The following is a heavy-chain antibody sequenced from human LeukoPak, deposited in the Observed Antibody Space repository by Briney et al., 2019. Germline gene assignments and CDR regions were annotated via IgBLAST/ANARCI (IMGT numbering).Heavy chain of an antibody. CDR3: ARAPGYSSRFDY. V-gene: IGHV1-2*02. J-gene: IGHJ4*02. Sequence: ASVKVSCKASGYTFTGYYMHWVRQAPEQGLEWMGWINPNSGGTNYAQKFQGRVTMTRDTSISTAYMELSRLRSDDTAVYYCARAPGYSSRFDYWGQGTLVTVSS. D-gene: IGHD6-13*01. CDR1: GYTFTGYY. CDR2: INPNSGGT.